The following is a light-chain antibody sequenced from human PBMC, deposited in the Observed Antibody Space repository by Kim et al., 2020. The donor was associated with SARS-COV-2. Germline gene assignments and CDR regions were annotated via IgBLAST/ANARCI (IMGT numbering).Light chain of an antibody. J-gene: IGLJ2*01. CDR2: QDS. Sequence: VSQGQTASITCSGDKLGDKYACWYQQKPGQSPVLVIYQDSKRPSGIPERFSGSNSGNTATLTIRGTQAMDEADYYCQAWDSSTVVFGGGTQLTVL. CDR3: QAWDSSTVV. V-gene: IGLV3-1*01. CDR1: KLGDKY.